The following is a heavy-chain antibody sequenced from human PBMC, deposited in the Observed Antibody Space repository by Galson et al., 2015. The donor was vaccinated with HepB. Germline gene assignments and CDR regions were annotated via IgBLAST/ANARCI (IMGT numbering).Heavy chain of an antibody. CDR3: ARDAYYDSSGQFDY. V-gene: IGHV1-8*01. J-gene: IGHJ4*02. Sequence: SVKVSCKASGYTFTSYDINWVRQATGQGLEWMGWMNPNSGNTGYAQMFQGRVTMTRNTSISTAYMELSSLRSEDTAVYYCARDAYYDSSGQFDYWGQGTLVTVSS. CDR1: GYTFTSYD. D-gene: IGHD3-22*01. CDR2: MNPNSGNT.